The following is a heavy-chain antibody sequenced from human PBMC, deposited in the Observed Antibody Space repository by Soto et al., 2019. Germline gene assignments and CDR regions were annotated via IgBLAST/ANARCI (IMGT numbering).Heavy chain of an antibody. CDR3: ARDPNDSSAYYHHYYYGMDV. V-gene: IGHV1-3*01. CDR1: GYTFPSYV. J-gene: IGHJ6*02. CDR2: TNAGNGNT. D-gene: IGHD3-22*01. Sequence: QIQLMQSGAEVKKPGASVKVSCKASGYTFPSYVIHWVRQAPGQRLEWTGGTNAGNGNTKYSEKFQGRVTITRDTSASTAYLELSSLRSEDTAVYYCARDPNDSSAYYHHYYYGMDVWGQGTTVTVSS.